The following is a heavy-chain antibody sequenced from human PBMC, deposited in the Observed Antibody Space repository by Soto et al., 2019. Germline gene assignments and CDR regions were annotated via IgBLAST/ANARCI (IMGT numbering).Heavy chain of an antibody. CDR2: IWYDGSNK. CDR1: GFTFSSYG. CDR3: ARGLPGDYGSDY. V-gene: IGHV3-33*01. J-gene: IGHJ4*02. Sequence: QVQLVESGGGVVQPGRSLRLSCAASGFTFSSYGMHWVRQAPGKGLEWVAVIWYDGSNKYYADSVKGRFIISRDNSKNTLYLQMNSLRAEDTAVYYCARGLPGDYGSDYWGQGTLVTVSS. D-gene: IGHD4-17*01.